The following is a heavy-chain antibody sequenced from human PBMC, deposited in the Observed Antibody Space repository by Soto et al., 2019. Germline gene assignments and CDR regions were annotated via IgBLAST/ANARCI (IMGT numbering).Heavy chain of an antibody. D-gene: IGHD3-3*01. J-gene: IGHJ5*02. V-gene: IGHV4-34*01. CDR2: INHSGRT. Sequence: QVQLQQWGAGLLKPSETLSLTCAVYGGSFSDYYWSWIRQAPGKGLEWIGEINHSGRTKYNPSLKRRLTISIDPTKNQFSLKLSSVTVADTAVYYCARGRRIHITMFEIVVREYNWFDLWGQGTLVTVSS. CDR3: ARGRRIHITMFEIVVREYNWFDL. CDR1: GGSFSDYY.